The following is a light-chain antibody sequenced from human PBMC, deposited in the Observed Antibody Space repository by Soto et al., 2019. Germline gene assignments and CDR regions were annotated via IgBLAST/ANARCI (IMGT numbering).Light chain of an antibody. Sequence: EIVLTQSPGTLSLSLGERATIPCRHSQSVSNNYLAWYQQKPGQAPRILIYGASNRATGIPDRVSGSGSGTDVNLNISSLDPEDFAVYYCQQRNNWTWTFGQFTKVDI. CDR3: QQRNNWTWT. V-gene: IGKV3D-20*02. J-gene: IGKJ1*01. CDR2: GAS. CDR1: QSVSNNY.